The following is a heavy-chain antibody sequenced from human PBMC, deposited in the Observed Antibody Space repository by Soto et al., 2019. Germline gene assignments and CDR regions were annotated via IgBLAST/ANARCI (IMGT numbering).Heavy chain of an antibody. V-gene: IGHV4-34*01. CDR2: INHSGST. CDR3: ARGTGYSSSWYTLRWFDP. J-gene: IGHJ5*02. CDR1: GGSFSGYY. D-gene: IGHD6-13*01. Sequence: SETLSLTCAVYGGSFSGYYWSWIRQPPGKGLEWIGEINHSGSTNYNPSLKSRVTISVDTSKNQFSLKLSSVTAADTAVYYFARGTGYSSSWYTLRWFDPWGQGTLVTVSS.